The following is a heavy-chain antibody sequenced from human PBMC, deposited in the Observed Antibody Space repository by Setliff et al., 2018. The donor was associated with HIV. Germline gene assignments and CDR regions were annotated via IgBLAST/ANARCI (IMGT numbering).Heavy chain of an antibody. CDR3: ARNRVPSSP. CDR2: IYYTGST. Sequence: PSETLSLTCTVSGGSMSSYYWSWIRQPPGKGLEWIGSIYYTGSTDYNPSLMSRVTISLDTPKNQFSLKLNSVIAADTAVYYCARNRVPSSPWGQGTLVTVSS. V-gene: IGHV4-59*01. J-gene: IGHJ5*02. D-gene: IGHD3-10*01. CDR1: GGSMSSYY.